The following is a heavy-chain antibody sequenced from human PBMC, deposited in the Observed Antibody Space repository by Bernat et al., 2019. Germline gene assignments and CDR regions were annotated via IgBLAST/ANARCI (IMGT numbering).Heavy chain of an antibody. CDR3: ARGYCSGGSCSGPYYFDY. V-gene: IGHV4-34*01. CDR2: INHSGST. Sequence: QVQLQQWGAGLLKPSETLSLTCAVYGGSFSGYYWSWIRQPPGKGLEWIGEINHSGSTNYNPSLKSRVTILVDTSKNQFSLKLSFETAADTAVYYCARGYCSGGSCSGPYYFDYWGQGTLVTVSS. CDR1: GGSFSGYY. J-gene: IGHJ4*02. D-gene: IGHD2-15*01.